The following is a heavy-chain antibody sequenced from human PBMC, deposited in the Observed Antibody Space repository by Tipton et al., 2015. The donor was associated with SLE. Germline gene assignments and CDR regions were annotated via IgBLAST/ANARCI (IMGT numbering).Heavy chain of an antibody. Sequence: LRLSCAVYGGSFSGYYWSWIRQPPGKGLEWIGEINHSGSTNYNPSLKSRVTISVDTSKNQFSLKLSSVTAADTAVYYCARGGGRLGYCSGGICYSWYFDYWGQGTLVTVSS. CDR2: INHSGST. V-gene: IGHV4-34*01. J-gene: IGHJ4*02. CDR3: ARGGGRLGYCSGGICYSWYFDY. CDR1: GGSFSGYY. D-gene: IGHD2-15*01.